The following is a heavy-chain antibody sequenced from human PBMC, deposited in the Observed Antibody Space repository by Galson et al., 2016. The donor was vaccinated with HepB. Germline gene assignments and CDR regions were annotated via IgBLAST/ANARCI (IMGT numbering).Heavy chain of an antibody. CDR1: GLTFSRYG. V-gene: IGHV3-33*01. D-gene: IGHD4-11*01. CDR2: IWYDGSIK. CDR3: GRSKGNSNYPIDY. Sequence: SLRLSCAASGLTFSRYGMHWVRQAPGNGLEWVAVIWYDGSIKYYAESVRGRFTISRDNFRNTMFLHMNSLRAEDTAVYYCGRSKGNSNYPIDYWGQGTLVTVSS. J-gene: IGHJ4*02.